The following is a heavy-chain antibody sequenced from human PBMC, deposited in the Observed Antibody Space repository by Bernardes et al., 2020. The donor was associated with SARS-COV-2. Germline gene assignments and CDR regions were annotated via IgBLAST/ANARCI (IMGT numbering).Heavy chain of an antibody. V-gene: IGHV3-7*01. Sequence: GSLSLSCAASGFTFSSYWMSWVRQAPGKGLEWVANIKQDGSEKYYVDSVKGRFTISRDNAKNSLYLQMNSLRAEDTAVYYCARDRDYYDSSGFDYWGQGTLVTVSS. CDR2: IKQDGSEK. CDR3: ARDRDYYDSSGFDY. D-gene: IGHD3-22*01. CDR1: GFTFSSYW. J-gene: IGHJ4*02.